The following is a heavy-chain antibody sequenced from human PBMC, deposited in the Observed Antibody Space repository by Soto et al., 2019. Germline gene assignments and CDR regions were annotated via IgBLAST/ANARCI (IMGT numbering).Heavy chain of an antibody. CDR1: RGSVSRSSYY. CDR2: VYYSGST. Sequence: SQPLSLTRPVARGSVSRSSYYCDCVRQHPGKGLEWIGSVYYSGSTYYNPSLESRVTISVDKSKNQFSLKLMSLSAADTAVYFCGRLEGLATISSCFDCWGQGALVTGPS. V-gene: IGHV4-39*01. J-gene: IGHJ4*02. D-gene: IGHD6-6*01. CDR3: GRLEGLATISSCFDC.